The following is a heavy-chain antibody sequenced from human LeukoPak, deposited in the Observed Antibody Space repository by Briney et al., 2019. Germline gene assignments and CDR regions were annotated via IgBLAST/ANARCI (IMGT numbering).Heavy chain of an antibody. Sequence: ASVKVSCKASGYTFTSYDINWVRQATGQGLEWMGWMNPNSGNTGYAQKFQGRVTITRNTSISTAFMELSNLRPDDTAIYFCARSVTYNWFDPWGQGTRVTVSS. CDR3: ARSVTYNWFDP. CDR2: MNPNSGNT. V-gene: IGHV1-8*03. J-gene: IGHJ5*02. CDR1: GYTFTSYD. D-gene: IGHD2-21*02.